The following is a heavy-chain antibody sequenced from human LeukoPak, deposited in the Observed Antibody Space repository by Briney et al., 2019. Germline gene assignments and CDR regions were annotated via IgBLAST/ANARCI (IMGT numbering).Heavy chain of an antibody. CDR2: INHSGST. J-gene: IGHJ4*02. CDR3: ARPSGYSSSWYAYYFDY. V-gene: IGHV4-39*07. D-gene: IGHD6-13*01. CDR1: GGSISSSSYY. Sequence: SETLSLTCTVSGGSISSSSYYWSWIRQPPGKGLEWIGEINHSGSTNYNPSLKSRVTISVDTSKNQFSLKLSSVTAADTAVYYCARPSGYSSSWYAYYFDYWGQGTLVTVSS.